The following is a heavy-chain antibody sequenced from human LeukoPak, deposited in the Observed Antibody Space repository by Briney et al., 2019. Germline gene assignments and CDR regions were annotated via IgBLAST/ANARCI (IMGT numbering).Heavy chain of an antibody. CDR3: ARANSLYCSSTTCLFDY. Sequence: ASVKVSCKASGYTFADYYMHWVRQAPGQGFEWMGWINPNDGDTNYAQKFQGRVTMTRDTSISTAHMEVSRLRSDDTAVYYCARANSLYCSSTTCLFDYWGQGTLVTVSS. CDR2: INPNDGDT. J-gene: IGHJ4*02. D-gene: IGHD2-2*01. V-gene: IGHV1-2*02. CDR1: GYTFADYY.